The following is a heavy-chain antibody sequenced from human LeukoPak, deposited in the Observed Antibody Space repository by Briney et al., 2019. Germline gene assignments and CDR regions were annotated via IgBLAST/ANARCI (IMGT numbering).Heavy chain of an antibody. CDR2: INHSGGT. CDR1: GGSFSDYY. V-gene: IGHV4-34*01. Sequence: SETLSLTCVVYGGSFSDYYWSWIRQPPGKGLEWIGEINHSGGTNYNPSLKGRVTISVDTSKNQFSLRLSSVTAADTAVYYCARNGWYCVDNWGQGTPVTVSS. D-gene: IGHD6-19*01. J-gene: IGHJ4*02. CDR3: ARNGWYCVDN.